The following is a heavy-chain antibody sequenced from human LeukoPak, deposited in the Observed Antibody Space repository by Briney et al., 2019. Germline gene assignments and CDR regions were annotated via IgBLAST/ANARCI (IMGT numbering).Heavy chain of an antibody. Sequence: SETLSLTCTVSGGSISSYYWSWIRHPAGKGLEWIGRIYTSGSTNYNPSLKSRVTMSVDTSKNQFSLKLSSVTAADTAVYYCAREGYCSSTSCYDDAFDIWGQGTMVTVFS. CDR3: AREGYCSSTSCYDDAFDI. CDR2: IYTSGST. J-gene: IGHJ3*02. D-gene: IGHD2-2*01. V-gene: IGHV4-4*07. CDR1: GGSISSYY.